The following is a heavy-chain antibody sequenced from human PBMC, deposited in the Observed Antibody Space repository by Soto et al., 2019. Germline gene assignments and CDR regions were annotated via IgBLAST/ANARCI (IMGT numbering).Heavy chain of an antibody. CDR2: IHSDGSST. Sequence: DVQLVESGGGSVQPGGSLSLSCAATGFTFSYYWMHWVRQAPGKGLVWVSRIHSDGSSTTDADSVKGRFTISRHNAKNTLYLQMNCLRAEDTAVYYCARGQWGAFDLWGQGTMVPVAS. D-gene: IGHD1-26*01. J-gene: IGHJ3*01. V-gene: IGHV3-74*01. CDR3: ARGQWGAFDL. CDR1: GFTFSYYW.